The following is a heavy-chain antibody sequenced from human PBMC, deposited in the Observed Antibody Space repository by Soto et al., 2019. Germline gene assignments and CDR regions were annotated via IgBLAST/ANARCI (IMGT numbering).Heavy chain of an antibody. D-gene: IGHD3-16*01. CDR1: GGSISSYY. CDR2: IYYSGST. V-gene: IGHV4-59*01. Sequence: QVQLQESGPGLVKPSETLSLTCTVSGGSISSYYWSWIRQPPGKGLAWIGYIYYSGSTNYNPALMGRVTVSVDTSKNQCSLKLSSVTAADTAVYYCARRYGGNFDYWGQGTLVTVSS. CDR3: ARRYGGNFDY. J-gene: IGHJ4*02.